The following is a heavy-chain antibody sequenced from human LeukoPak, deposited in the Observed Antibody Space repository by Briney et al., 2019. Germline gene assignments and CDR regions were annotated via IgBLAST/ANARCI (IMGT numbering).Heavy chain of an antibody. CDR3: TTQAHYCSGGSCYSKYYFDY. J-gene: IGHJ4*02. CDR1: GFTFSSYA. CDR2: IKSKTDGGTT. Sequence: GGSLRLSCAASGFTFSSYAMSWVRQAPGKGLEWVGRIKSKTDGGTTDYAAPVKGRFTISRDDSKNTLYLQMNSLKTEDTAVYYCTTQAHYCSGGSCYSKYYFDYWGQGTLVTVSS. V-gene: IGHV3-15*01. D-gene: IGHD2-15*01.